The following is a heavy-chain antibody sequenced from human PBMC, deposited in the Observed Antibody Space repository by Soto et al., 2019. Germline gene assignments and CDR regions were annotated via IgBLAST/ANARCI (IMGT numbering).Heavy chain of an antibody. V-gene: IGHV3-23*01. J-gene: IGHJ4*02. CDR2: ISGSGSNT. D-gene: IGHD6-13*01. CDR1: GFTFSSYA. Sequence: GGSLRLSCAASGFTFSSYAMSWVRQAPGKGLEWVSAISGSGSNTYYADSVKGRFTISRDNSKNTLYLQMNSLRAEDTAVYYCAKEGQQLGGGYFDYWGQGTLVTVSS. CDR3: AKEGQQLGGGYFDY.